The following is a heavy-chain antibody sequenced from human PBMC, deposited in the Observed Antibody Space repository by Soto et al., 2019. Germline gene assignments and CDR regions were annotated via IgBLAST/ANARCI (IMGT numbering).Heavy chain of an antibody. V-gene: IGHV1-3*01. CDR2: INAGNGNT. J-gene: IGHJ6*02. CDR3: ARDIAVAGTGYYYYYGMDV. D-gene: IGHD6-19*01. Sequence: ASVKVSCKASGYTFTSYAMHWVRQAPGQRLEWMGWINAGNGNTKYSQKFQGRVTITRDTSASTAYMELSSLRSEDTAVYYCARDIAVAGTGYYYYYGMDVWGQGTTVTVSS. CDR1: GYTFTSYA.